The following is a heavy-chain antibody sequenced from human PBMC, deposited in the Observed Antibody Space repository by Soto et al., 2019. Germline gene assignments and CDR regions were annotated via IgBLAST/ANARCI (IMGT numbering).Heavy chain of an antibody. CDR1: GFTFSSYA. CDR3: AKDRWSSPDWFDY. Sequence: PGGSLRLSCAAPGFTFSSYAMSWVRQAPGKGLEWVSAISGSGGSTYYADSVKGRFTISRDNSKNTLYLQMNSLRAEDTAVYYCAKDRWSSPDWFDYWGQGTLVTVSS. V-gene: IGHV3-23*01. CDR2: ISGSGGST. D-gene: IGHD3-9*01. J-gene: IGHJ4*02.